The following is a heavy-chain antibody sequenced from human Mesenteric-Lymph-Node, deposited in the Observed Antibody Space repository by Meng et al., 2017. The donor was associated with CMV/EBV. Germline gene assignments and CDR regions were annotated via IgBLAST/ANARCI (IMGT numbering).Heavy chain of an antibody. Sequence: GESLKISCAASGFTFSGYALHWVRQAPGKGLEWVAVISDDGAYKLHADSVKGRFTISRDNSKNTLYLQMNSLRAEDTAVYYCARGGGSSGYYERGDYWGQGTLVTVSS. CDR3: ARGGGSSGYYERGDY. V-gene: IGHV3-30*04. CDR2: ISDDGAYK. J-gene: IGHJ4*02. D-gene: IGHD6-19*01. CDR1: GFTFSGYA.